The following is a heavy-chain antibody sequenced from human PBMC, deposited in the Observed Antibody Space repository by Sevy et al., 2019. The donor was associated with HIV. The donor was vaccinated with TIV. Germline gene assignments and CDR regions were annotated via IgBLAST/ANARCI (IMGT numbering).Heavy chain of an antibody. J-gene: IGHJ4*02. CDR3: ARAFCSDGSCYSLAF. CDR1: GYTFTSYR. Sequence: ASVKVSCEASGYTFTSYRIYWVRQAPGQGLEWMGWISPLNGDTNYAQKFQGRVTMITDTSTSTAYMELRSLRSDDTAVYFCARAFCSDGSCYSLAFWGQGALVTVSS. V-gene: IGHV1-18*01. CDR2: ISPLNGDT. D-gene: IGHD2-15*01.